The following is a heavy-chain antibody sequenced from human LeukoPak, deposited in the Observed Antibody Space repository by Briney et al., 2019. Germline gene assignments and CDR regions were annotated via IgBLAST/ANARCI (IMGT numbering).Heavy chain of an antibody. CDR3: ARTPRQTGTPFDY. J-gene: IGHJ4*02. Sequence: PSETLSLTCTVSGGSISSSSYYWGWIRQPPGKGLEWIGSIYYSGGTYYNPSLKSRVTISVDTSKNQFSLKLSSVTAADTAVYYCARTPRQTGTPFDYWGQGTLVTVSS. CDR1: GGSISSSSYY. V-gene: IGHV4-39*01. CDR2: IYYSGGT. D-gene: IGHD1-1*01.